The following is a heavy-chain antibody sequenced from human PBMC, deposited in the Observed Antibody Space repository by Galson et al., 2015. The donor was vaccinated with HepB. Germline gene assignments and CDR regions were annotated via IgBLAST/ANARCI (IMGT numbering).Heavy chain of an antibody. Sequence: SLRLSCAASGFTFSSYSMNWVRQAPGKGLEWVSYISSSSSTIYYADSVKGRFTISRDNAKNSLYLQMNSLRDEDTAVYYCARDKGYSSSWPHPFDYWGQGTLVTVSS. CDR1: GFTFSSYS. J-gene: IGHJ4*02. V-gene: IGHV3-48*02. D-gene: IGHD6-13*01. CDR3: ARDKGYSSSWPHPFDY. CDR2: ISSSSSTI.